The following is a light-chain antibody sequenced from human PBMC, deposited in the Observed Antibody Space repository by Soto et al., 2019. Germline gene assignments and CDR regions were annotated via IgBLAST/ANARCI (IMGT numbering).Light chain of an antibody. CDR3: GTWDSDLSAEV. Sequence: QSVLTQPPSVSASPGQEVTISCSGSSSNIGTNYVSWYQQFPGRAPKLVIFDNSKRPSGIPDRFSGSKSGSSATLGVTGLQTGDEADYYCGTWDSDLSAEVFGGGTKVTVL. V-gene: IGLV1-51*01. CDR1: SSNIGTNY. CDR2: DNS. J-gene: IGLJ3*02.